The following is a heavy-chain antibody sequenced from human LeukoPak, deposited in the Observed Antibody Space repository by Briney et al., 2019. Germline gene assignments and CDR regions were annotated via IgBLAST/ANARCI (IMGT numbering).Heavy chain of an antibody. CDR1: GFTFDDYG. CDR3: ARGYYYDSSGYLRYFDY. CDR2: INWNGGST. D-gene: IGHD3-22*01. Sequence: GGSLRLSCAASGFTFDDYGMSWVRQAPGKGLEWVSGINWNGGSTGYADSVKGRFTISRDNAKNSLYLQMNSLRAEDTAVYYCARGYYYDSSGYLRYFDYWGQGTLVTVSS. V-gene: IGHV3-20*04. J-gene: IGHJ4*02.